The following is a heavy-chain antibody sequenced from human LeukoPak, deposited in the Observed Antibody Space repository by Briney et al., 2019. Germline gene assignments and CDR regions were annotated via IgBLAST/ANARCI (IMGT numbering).Heavy chain of an antibody. V-gene: IGHV4-61*02. CDR3: ARSLVRGVIDY. Sequence: SQTLCLTCTVSGDSISSGNDYWSWFRQPAGKGLEWIGRIYTSGSTNYNPSLKSRVTISVATSKNQFSLKLTSVTAADTAVYYCARSLVRGVIDYWGQGTLVTVSS. CDR2: IYTSGST. D-gene: IGHD3-10*01. CDR1: GDSISSGNDY. J-gene: IGHJ4*02.